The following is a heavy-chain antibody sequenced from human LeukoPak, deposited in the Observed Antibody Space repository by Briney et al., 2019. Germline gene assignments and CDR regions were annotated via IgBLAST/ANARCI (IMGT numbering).Heavy chain of an antibody. D-gene: IGHD2-2*01. J-gene: IGHJ6*02. CDR3: AKDFYQRSSRTNTDHHYCAMDV. V-gene: IGHV3-23*01. CDR1: GFRFSSHT. Sequence: GGSLRLSRAASGFRFSSHTMIWVRQAPGQGLEWVSAISASGGSTYYADSLKGRFTISRDNSKDTVYLQMNNLRAEDTALYYCAKDFYQRSSRTNTDHHYCAMDVWGQGTTVTVSS. CDR2: ISASGGST.